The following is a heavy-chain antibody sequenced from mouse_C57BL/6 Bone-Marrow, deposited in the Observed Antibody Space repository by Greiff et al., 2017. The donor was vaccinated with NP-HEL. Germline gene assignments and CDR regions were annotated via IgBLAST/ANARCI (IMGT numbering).Heavy chain of an antibody. CDR1: GYTFTSYW. CDR3: ARWSDYGYDRGWFAY. J-gene: IGHJ3*01. V-gene: IGHV1-50*01. D-gene: IGHD2-2*01. Sequence: QVQLQQPGAELVKPGASVKLSCKASGYTFTSYWMQWVKQRPGQGLEWIGEIDPSDSYTNYNQKFKGKATLTVDTSSSTAYMQLRSLTSEDSAVYYCARWSDYGYDRGWFAYWGQGTLVTVSA. CDR2: IDPSDSYT.